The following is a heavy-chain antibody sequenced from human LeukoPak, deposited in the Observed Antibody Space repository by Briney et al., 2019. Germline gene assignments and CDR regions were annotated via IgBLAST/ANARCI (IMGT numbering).Heavy chain of an antibody. J-gene: IGHJ3*02. CDR2: IYNSGST. V-gene: IGHV4-59*08. CDR1: GGSISSYY. D-gene: IGHD6-25*01. Sequence: SETLSLTCTVSGGSISSYYWSWIRQPPGMGLECIGYIYNSGSTNYNLSLKSRVSISVDTSKNQFSLKLSSVTAADTAEYYCARSAIDAFDIRGQGTMVTVSS. CDR3: ARSAIDAFDI.